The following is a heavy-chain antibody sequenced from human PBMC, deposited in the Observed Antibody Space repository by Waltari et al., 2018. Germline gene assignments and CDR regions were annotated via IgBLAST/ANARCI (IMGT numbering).Heavy chain of an antibody. CDR3: ARGGILWQQLVLYAFDI. Sequence: QVQLQQWGAGLLKPSETLSLTCAVYGRSFSCYYWSWIRQPPGKGLEGIGEIKHSGSTNYSPSLKSRVTISVDTSKNQFSLKLSSVTAADTAVYYCARGGILWQQLVLYAFDIWGQGTMVTVSS. CDR2: IKHSGST. CDR1: GRSFSCYY. D-gene: IGHD6-13*01. V-gene: IGHV4-34*01. J-gene: IGHJ3*02.